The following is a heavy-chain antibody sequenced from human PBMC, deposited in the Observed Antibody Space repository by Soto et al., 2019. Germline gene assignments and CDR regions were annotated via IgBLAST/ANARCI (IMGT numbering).Heavy chain of an antibody. D-gene: IGHD6-25*01. Sequence: EVQLVESGGGLIQPGRSLRLSCAASGFTFDNYAMHWVRQAPGKGLEWVSGISWDSGSIDYADSVRGRFTISSDNARNSLYLRMSSLRPEDTALYYCAKDAAYYFDHWGQGTLVTVSS. CDR2: ISWDSGSI. CDR1: GFTFDNYA. J-gene: IGHJ4*02. CDR3: AKDAAYYFDH. V-gene: IGHV3-9*01.